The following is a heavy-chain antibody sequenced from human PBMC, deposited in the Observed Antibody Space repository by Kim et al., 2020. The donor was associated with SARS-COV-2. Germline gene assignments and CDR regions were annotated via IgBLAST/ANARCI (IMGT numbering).Heavy chain of an antibody. D-gene: IGHD3-10*01. J-gene: IGHJ5*02. Sequence: GGSLRLSCGASGFTFRTHGVNWVRQAPGRGLEWISYLDGSGTIVHYADSVKGRFTISRDNAKNSLYLQMNSLRAEDTAVYYCARVRGGSGSYYNALWFDPWGQGTLVTVSS. CDR1: GFTFRTHG. V-gene: IGHV3-48*04. CDR3: ARVRGGSGSYYNALWFDP. CDR2: LDGSGTIV.